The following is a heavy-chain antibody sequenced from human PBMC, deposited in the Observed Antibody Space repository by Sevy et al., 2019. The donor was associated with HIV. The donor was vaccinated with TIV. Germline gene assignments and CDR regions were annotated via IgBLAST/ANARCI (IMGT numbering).Heavy chain of an antibody. V-gene: IGHV3-23*01. CDR2: GSGSGATT. CDR3: AKGSRFNSGSYSGH. CDR1: GFTFSTYA. D-gene: IGHD3-10*01. Sequence: GGSLRLSCAASGFTFSTYAMSWVRQAPGKGLEWVSSGSGSGATTYYADSVKGRFTMSRDNSKNTVHLKMNSLRAGDTAVYYCAKGSRFNSGSYSGHWGQGTLVTVSS. J-gene: IGHJ4*02.